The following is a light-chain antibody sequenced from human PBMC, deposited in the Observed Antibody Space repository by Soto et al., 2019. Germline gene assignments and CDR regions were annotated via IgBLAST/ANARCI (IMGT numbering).Light chain of an antibody. CDR3: CSYAGSSFYV. CDR2: EVS. J-gene: IGLJ1*01. CDR1: SSDVGSYNL. V-gene: IGLV2-23*02. Sequence: QSVLTQPASVSGSPGQSITISCTGTSSDVGSYNLVSWYQQHPGKAHKLMIYEVSKRPSGVSNRFSGSKSGNTASLTISGFQAEDEADYYCCSYAGSSFYVFGTGTKVTVL.